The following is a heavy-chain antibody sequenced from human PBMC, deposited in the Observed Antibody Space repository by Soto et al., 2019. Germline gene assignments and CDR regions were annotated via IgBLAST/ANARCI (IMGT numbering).Heavy chain of an antibody. CDR2: IFYTGTT. Sequence: PSETLSLTCSVSGGSISYNTYYWGWIPQPPGKGLEWVGGIFYTGTTYYSPSLKDRVTISVDTSKNSFSLNLTSVNAADTAVYFCARLVVVAPVANAWGQGTLVTVSS. V-gene: IGHV4-39*02. J-gene: IGHJ5*02. CDR1: GGSISYNTYY. CDR3: ARLVVVAPVANA. D-gene: IGHD2-2*01.